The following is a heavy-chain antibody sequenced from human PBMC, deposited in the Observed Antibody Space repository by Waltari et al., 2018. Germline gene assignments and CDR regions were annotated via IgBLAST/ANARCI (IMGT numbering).Heavy chain of an antibody. CDR3: ARDRRGYFDY. J-gene: IGHJ4*02. CDR2: IRGDTKYI. Sequence: VQLVESGGGLVKPGGSRRLPCEASGFTFRAYSMNWFRQAPGKGLEWVSSIRGDTKYIYYADSVNGRFTISSDDVKDSLYLKMNSLRGEDTAVYYCARDRRGYFDYWGQGTLVTVSS. CDR1: GFTFRAYS. V-gene: IGHV3-21*01. D-gene: IGHD3-16*01.